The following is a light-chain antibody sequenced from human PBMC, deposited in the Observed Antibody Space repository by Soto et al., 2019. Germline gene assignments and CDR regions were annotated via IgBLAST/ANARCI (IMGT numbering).Light chain of an antibody. CDR1: QSLSSRY. V-gene: IGKV3D-20*01. J-gene: IGKJ5*01. CDR3: QQYGSSPGT. Sequence: EIVLTQSPATLSLSPGERATLSCGASQSLSSRYLAWYQQKPGLAPRLXSYDASSRATGIPDRFSGSGSGTEFTLTISRLEPEDFEVYYCQQYGSSPGTFGQGTRLEIK. CDR2: DAS.